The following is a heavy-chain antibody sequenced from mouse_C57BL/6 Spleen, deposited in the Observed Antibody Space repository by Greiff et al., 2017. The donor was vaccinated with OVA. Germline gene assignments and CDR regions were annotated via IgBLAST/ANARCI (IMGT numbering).Heavy chain of an antibody. CDR1: GYTFTSYW. J-gene: IGHJ1*03. Sequence: QVQLKQPGAELVRPGTSVKLSCKASGYTFTSYWMHWVKQRPGQGLEWIGVIDPSDSYTNYNQKFKGKATLTVDTSSSTAYMQLSSLTSEDSAVYYCARDGYSLGWYFDVWGTGTTVTVSS. V-gene: IGHV1-59*01. CDR2: IDPSDSYT. CDR3: ARDGYSLGWYFDV. D-gene: IGHD2-3*01.